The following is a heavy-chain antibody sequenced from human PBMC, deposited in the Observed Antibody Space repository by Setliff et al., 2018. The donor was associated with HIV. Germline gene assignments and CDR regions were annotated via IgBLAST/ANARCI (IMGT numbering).Heavy chain of an antibody. CDR2: INTNTGNP. J-gene: IGHJ6*03. Sequence: ASMKVSCKASGYTLTSYYMHWVRQAPGQGLEWMGWINTNTGNPTYAQGFTGRFVFSLDTSVSTAYLQIFSLKTEDTAVYYCTRDHTPPPNYDFWSGQIDLRNIFYYMDVWGTGSPVT. CDR3: TRDHTPPPNYDFWSGQIDLRNIFYYMDV. D-gene: IGHD3-3*01. CDR1: GYTLTSYY. V-gene: IGHV7-4-1*01.